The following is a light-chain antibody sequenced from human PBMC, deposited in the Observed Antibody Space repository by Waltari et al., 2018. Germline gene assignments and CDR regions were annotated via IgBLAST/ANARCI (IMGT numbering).Light chain of an antibody. J-gene: IGKJ3*01. CDR1: QGVRSW. CDR3: QQAHTFPPT. V-gene: IGKV1-12*01. Sequence: DIQMTQSPSSVSASVGDRVTITCRASQGVRSWLAWYQQKPGKAPNLLIYAASSLQSGVPSRFSGSGSGTYFTLTISSLQPEDFATYYCQQAHTFPPTFGPGTKVHI. CDR2: AAS.